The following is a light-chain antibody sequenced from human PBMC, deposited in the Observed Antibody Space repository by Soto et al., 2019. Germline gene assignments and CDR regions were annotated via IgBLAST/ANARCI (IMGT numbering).Light chain of an antibody. CDR2: GAS. CDR1: QNVISSY. Sequence: EIVLTQSPGTLTLSPGERATLSCRATQNVISSYLAWYQQKPGQAPRLLIYGASSMATGVPDRFSGSGSGTDFTLTISGLEPADFALYYCQQYGSSPSTFGQGTKVDIK. V-gene: IGKV3-20*01. CDR3: QQYGSSPST. J-gene: IGKJ1*01.